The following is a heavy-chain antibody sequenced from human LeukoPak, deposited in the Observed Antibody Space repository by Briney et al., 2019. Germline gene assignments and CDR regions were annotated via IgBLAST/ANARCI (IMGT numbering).Heavy chain of an antibody. CDR3: AREVAARPFDY. CDR1: GFTFSSYE. V-gene: IGHV3-48*03. D-gene: IGHD6-6*01. J-gene: IGHJ4*02. Sequence: GGSLRLSCAASGFTFSSYEMNWVRQAPGKGLEWVSYISSSGSTIYYADSVKGRFTISRDNAKNSLYLQMNSLRAEDTAVYYCAREVAARPFDYWGQGTQVTVSS. CDR2: ISSSGSTI.